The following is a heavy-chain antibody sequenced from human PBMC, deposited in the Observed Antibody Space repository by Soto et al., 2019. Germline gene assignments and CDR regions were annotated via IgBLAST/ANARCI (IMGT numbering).Heavy chain of an antibody. J-gene: IGHJ6*02. V-gene: IGHV3-21*06. CDR3: ATDGEAGAVMGV. CDR1: GLIFSNYG. CDR2: ISSGGEYI. Sequence: EVQLVESGGGLVKPGGSLRLSCTASGLIFSNYGMNWVRQAAGKRPEWVSSISSGGEYIDYADSVKGRLTIYRDNANNLLCLQRTSLGVEDTAVYYCATDGEAGAVMGVWGQGTKVTVSS. D-gene: IGHD6-13*01.